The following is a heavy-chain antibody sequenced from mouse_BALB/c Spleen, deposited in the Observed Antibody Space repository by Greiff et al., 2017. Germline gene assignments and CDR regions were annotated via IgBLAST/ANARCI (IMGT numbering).Heavy chain of an antibody. Sequence: VQLQQSGAELAKPGASVKMSCKASGYTFTSYWMHWVKQRPGQGLEWIGYINPSTGYNEYNQKFKDKATLTDDKSSSTAYMQLSSLTSEDSAVYYGATDNPLRRAYWGQGTLVTVSA. CDR3: ATDNPLRRAY. D-gene: IGHD2-4*01. J-gene: IGHJ3*01. CDR2: INPSTGYN. V-gene: IGHV1-7*01. CDR1: GYTFTSYW.